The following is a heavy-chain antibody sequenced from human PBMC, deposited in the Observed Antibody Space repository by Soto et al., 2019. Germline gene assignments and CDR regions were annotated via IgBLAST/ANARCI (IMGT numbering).Heavy chain of an antibody. CDR2: IIPILGIA. V-gene: IGHV1-69*02. D-gene: IGHD3-10*01. CDR3: ASRGEYYYGSGSYRDGMDV. J-gene: IGHJ6*02. CDR1: GGTFSSYT. Sequence: QVQLVQSGAEVKKPGSSVKVSCKASGGTFSSYTISWVRQAPGQGLEWMGRIIPILGIANYAQKFQGRVTITADKSTSTAYMELSSLRYEDTAVYYCASRGEYYYGSGSYRDGMDVWGQGTTVTVSS.